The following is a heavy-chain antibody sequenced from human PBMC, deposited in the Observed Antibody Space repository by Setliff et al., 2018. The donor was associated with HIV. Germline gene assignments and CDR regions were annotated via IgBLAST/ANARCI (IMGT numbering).Heavy chain of an antibody. CDR3: AKNLYRSPWSPLDY. J-gene: IGHJ4*02. CDR1: GFTFSSYG. V-gene: IGHV3-30*02. D-gene: IGHD6-19*01. CDR2: IRYDDTYK. Sequence: GESLKISCATSGFTFSSYGMHWVRQAPGKGLEWVAFIRYDDTYKFYADSLKGRFTISRDNSKNTLFLQVNRLRVEDTAVYYCAKNLYRSPWSPLDYWGQGTQVTVSS.